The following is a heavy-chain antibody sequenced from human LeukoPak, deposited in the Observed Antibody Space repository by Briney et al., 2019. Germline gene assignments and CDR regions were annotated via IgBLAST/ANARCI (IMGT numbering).Heavy chain of an antibody. Sequence: GASVKVSCKASGYTFTGYYMHWVRQAPGQGLEWMGWINPNSGGTNYAQKFQGRVTMTRDTSISTAYMELSRLRSDDTAVYYCARGLWFGELFPFDYWGQGTLVTVSS. D-gene: IGHD3-10*01. J-gene: IGHJ4*02. CDR3: ARGLWFGELFPFDY. CDR2: INPNSGGT. V-gene: IGHV1-2*02. CDR1: GYTFTGYY.